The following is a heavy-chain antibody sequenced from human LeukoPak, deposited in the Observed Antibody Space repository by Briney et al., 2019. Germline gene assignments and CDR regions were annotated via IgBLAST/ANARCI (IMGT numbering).Heavy chain of an antibody. CDR1: GFSFSTYW. V-gene: IGHV3-20*04. Sequence: PGGSLRLSCEASGFSFSTYWMSWVRQAPGKGLEWVSGINWNGGSTGYADSVKGRFTISRDNAKNSLYLQMNSLRAEDTALYYCARDSEGRDWYFDLWGRGTLVTVSS. J-gene: IGHJ2*01. D-gene: IGHD3-10*01. CDR2: INWNGGST. CDR3: ARDSEGRDWYFDL.